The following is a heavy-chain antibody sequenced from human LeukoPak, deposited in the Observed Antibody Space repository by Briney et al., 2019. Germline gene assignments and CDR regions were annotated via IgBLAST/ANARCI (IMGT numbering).Heavy chain of an antibody. CDR2: IRYDGSNK. CDR3: AKDPRDHSYGWSWRYFDY. Sequence: SGGSLRLSCAASGFTFSSYSMHWVRQAPGKGLEWVAFIRYDGSNKYYADSVKGRFTIPRDNSKNTLYLQMNSLRAEDTAVYYCAKDPRDHSYGWSWRYFDYWGQGTLVTVSS. J-gene: IGHJ4*02. CDR1: GFTFSSYS. D-gene: IGHD5-18*01. V-gene: IGHV3-30*02.